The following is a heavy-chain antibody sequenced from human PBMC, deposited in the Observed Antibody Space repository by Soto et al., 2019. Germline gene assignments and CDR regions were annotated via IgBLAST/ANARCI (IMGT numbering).Heavy chain of an antibody. CDR1: GFTFSSYA. CDR3: AKTPRGWNYTFDY. D-gene: IGHD1-7*01. J-gene: IGHJ4*02. CDR2: ISGSGGST. V-gene: IGHV3-23*01. Sequence: GESLKISCAASGFTFSSYAMSWVRQAPGKGLEWVSAISGSGGSTYYADSVKGRFTISRDNSKNTLYLQMNSLRAEDTAVYYCAKTPRGWNYTFDYWGQGTLVTVSS.